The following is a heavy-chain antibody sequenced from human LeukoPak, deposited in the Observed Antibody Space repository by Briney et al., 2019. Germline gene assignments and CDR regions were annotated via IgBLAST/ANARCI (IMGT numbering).Heavy chain of an antibody. Sequence: TSQTLSLTCSVSGGSISSEGFYWSWIRQHPGQGLEWIAYIYHSGRTYYSPSLKSRLIISVDTSKNQFSMSLKSVTAADTAVYYCARVVTSSLYFFDYWGQGTLVSVSS. CDR1: GGSISSEGFY. CDR2: IYHSGRT. D-gene: IGHD2-21*02. J-gene: IGHJ4*02. CDR3: ARVVTSSLYFFDY. V-gene: IGHV4-31*03.